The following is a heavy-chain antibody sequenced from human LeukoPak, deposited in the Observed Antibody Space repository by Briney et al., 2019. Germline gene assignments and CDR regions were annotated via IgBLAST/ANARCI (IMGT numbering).Heavy chain of an antibody. Sequence: GGSPRLSCAASGFTFSSYAMSWVRQAPGKGLEWVSAISGSGGSTYYADSVKGRFTISRDNSKNTLYLQMNSLRAEDTAVYYCARYQLQLTTGYYYYYGMDVWGQGTTVTVSS. J-gene: IGHJ6*02. CDR1: GFTFSSYA. CDR2: ISGSGGST. CDR3: ARYQLQLTTGYYYYYGMDV. V-gene: IGHV3-23*01. D-gene: IGHD2-2*01.